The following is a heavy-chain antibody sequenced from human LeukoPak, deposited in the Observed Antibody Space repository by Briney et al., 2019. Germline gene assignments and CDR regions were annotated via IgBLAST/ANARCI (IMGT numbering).Heavy chain of an antibody. CDR3: AKDIKGDGAFDI. V-gene: IGHV3-9*01. J-gene: IGHJ3*02. CDR2: ISWNSGSI. Sequence: SLRLSCAASGFTFDDYAMHWVRQAPGKGMEWVSGISWNSGSIGYADSVKGRFTISRDNAKNSLYLQMNSLRAEDTDMYYCAKDIKGDGAFDIWGQGTMVTVSS. CDR1: GFTFDDYA.